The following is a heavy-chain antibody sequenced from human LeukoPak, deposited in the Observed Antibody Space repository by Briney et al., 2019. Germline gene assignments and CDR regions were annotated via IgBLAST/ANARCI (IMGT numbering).Heavy chain of an antibody. J-gene: IGHJ6*03. Sequence: ASVKVSCKASGYTFTGYYMHWVRQAPGQGLEWMGWINPNSGGTNYAQKFQGRVTMTRDTSISTAYMELSRLRSDDTAVYYCARGNHCSSTSCYLPHYYYYYYMDVWGKGTAVTVSS. D-gene: IGHD2-2*01. CDR1: GYTFTGYY. CDR3: ARGNHCSSTSCYLPHYYYYYYMDV. V-gene: IGHV1-2*02. CDR2: INPNSGGT.